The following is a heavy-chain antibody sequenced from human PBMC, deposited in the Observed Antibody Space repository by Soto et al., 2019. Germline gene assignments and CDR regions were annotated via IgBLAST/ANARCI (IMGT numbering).Heavy chain of an antibody. D-gene: IGHD6-6*01. V-gene: IGHV3-30*18. CDR3: AKDRRSSSSYYYGMDV. J-gene: IGHJ6*02. Sequence: GGSLRLSCAASGFTFSSYGMHWVRQAPGKGLEWVAVISYDGSNKYYADSVKGRFTISRDNSKNTLYLQMNSLRAEDTAVYYCAKDRRSSSSYYYGMDVWGQGTTVTVSS. CDR1: GFTFSSYG. CDR2: ISYDGSNK.